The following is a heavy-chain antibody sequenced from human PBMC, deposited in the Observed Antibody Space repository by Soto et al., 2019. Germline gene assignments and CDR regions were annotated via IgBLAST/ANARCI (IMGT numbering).Heavy chain of an antibody. J-gene: IGHJ3*02. Sequence: QVQIKESGPGLVKLSQTLSLTCTVSGGSISIGTAYWNWIRQHPGKGLEWIGYIYYTGTSNYNPSLKSRLRMSIDTSGNQFSLNLSSVTDADTAVYFCARARSCTSCYGGGEYDIWGQGTMVSVSS. CDR2: IYYTGTS. CDR1: GGSISIGTAY. V-gene: IGHV4-31*03. D-gene: IGHD2-2*01. CDR3: ARARSCTSCYGGGEYDI.